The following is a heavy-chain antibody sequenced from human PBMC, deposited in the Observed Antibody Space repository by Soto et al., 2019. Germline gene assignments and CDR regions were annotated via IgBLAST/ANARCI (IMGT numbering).Heavy chain of an antibody. CDR3: ARDGYYDSVTLDY. CDR1: GFTFSRYW. CDR2: INSDGTST. J-gene: IGHJ4*02. D-gene: IGHD3-22*01. V-gene: IGHV3-74*01. Sequence: EVQLVESGGGLVQPGLSLRLSCAASGFTFSRYWIHWVRQVPGKGLVWVSCINSDGTSTNYADSVKGRFTISRDNAKNTLYLKMNSLRAEDTAVYYCARDGYYDSVTLDYWGQGTLVTVSS.